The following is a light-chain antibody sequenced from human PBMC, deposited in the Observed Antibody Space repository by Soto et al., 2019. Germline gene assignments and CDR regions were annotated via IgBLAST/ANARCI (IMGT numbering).Light chain of an antibody. Sequence: DIQMTQSPSSLSASVGDRVTITCRTSQTISNYLNWYQQRPGKAPKFLIYGASSLESGVPSRFSGSGSGTDFTLTISSLQPEDFATYYCQQSYKAKWTFGQGTKVDIK. CDR1: QTISNY. CDR3: QQSYKAKWT. CDR2: GAS. J-gene: IGKJ1*01. V-gene: IGKV1-39*01.